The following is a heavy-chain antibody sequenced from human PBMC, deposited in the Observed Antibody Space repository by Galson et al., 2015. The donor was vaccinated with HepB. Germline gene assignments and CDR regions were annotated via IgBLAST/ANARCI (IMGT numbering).Heavy chain of an antibody. CDR3: ARDVLGRWEVFRYNYYGSDV. Sequence: SLRLSCADSGFTFTTYAVHWVRQAPGKGLEWVAVISYEDGSIKYYGDSVRGRFTLSRDNSKNTVYLQMNSLRAEDTAVYHCARDVLGRWEVFRYNYYGSDVWGQGTTVTVSS. V-gene: IGHV3-30*03. CDR1: GFTFTTYA. D-gene: IGHD1-26*01. CDR2: ISYEDGSIK. J-gene: IGHJ6*02.